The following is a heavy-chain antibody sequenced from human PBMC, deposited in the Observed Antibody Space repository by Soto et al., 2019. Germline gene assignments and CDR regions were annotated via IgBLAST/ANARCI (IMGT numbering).Heavy chain of an antibody. Sequence: ASVKVSCKASGYTFTSYGISWVRQAPGQGLEWMGWISAYNGNTNYAQKLQGRVTMTTDTSTSTAYMELRSLRSDDTAVYYCARDQNYYGSGSYYKWGYDYYGMDVWGQGTTVTVSS. V-gene: IGHV1-18*01. CDR3: ARDQNYYGSGSYYKWGYDYYGMDV. D-gene: IGHD3-10*01. CDR1: GYTFTSYG. J-gene: IGHJ6*02. CDR2: ISAYNGNT.